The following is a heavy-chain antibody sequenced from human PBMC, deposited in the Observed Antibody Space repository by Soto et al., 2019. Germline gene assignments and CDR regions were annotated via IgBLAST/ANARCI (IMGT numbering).Heavy chain of an antibody. V-gene: IGHV4-34*01. CDR3: ARGPVVGARGGFGFDS. D-gene: IGHD1-26*01. Sequence: QVQLQQWGAGLLKPSETLSLTCAVYGGSFSGYYWSWIHQPPGKGLEWIGEINHSGSTNYNPSLKSRVTIALDTSKNQFSRKLSSVPAADTAVYYCARGPVVGARGGFGFDSWGQGTLVTVSS. CDR1: GGSFSGYY. CDR2: INHSGST. J-gene: IGHJ5*01.